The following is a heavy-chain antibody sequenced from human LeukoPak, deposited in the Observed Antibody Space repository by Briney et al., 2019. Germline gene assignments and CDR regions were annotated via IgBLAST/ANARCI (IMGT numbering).Heavy chain of an antibody. CDR3: ARRIAASDAFDY. CDR1: GGSISSYY. CDR2: IYHSGST. J-gene: IGHJ4*02. D-gene: IGHD6-25*01. V-gene: IGHV4-59*08. Sequence: PSETLSLTCTVSGGSISSYYWSWIRQPPGKGLEWLAYIYHSGSTNYSPSLKSRVTMSVDTSKNQFSLSLTSVTAADTAVYYCARRIAASDAFDYWGRGTLVTVSS.